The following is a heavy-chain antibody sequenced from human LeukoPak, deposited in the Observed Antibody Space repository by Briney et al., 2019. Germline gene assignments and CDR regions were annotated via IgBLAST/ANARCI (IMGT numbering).Heavy chain of an antibody. J-gene: IGHJ3*02. V-gene: IGHV4-59*01. CDR1: GDSISLFY. CDR3: ARDRRKTSVLRYFDWPHDAFDI. CDR2: IHYSGRT. D-gene: IGHD3-9*01. Sequence: SETLSLTCIVSGDSISLFYWSWIRQPPGKGLEWIGYIHYSGRTNYNPSLKSRVTMSLDTSKNHFSLKLRSVTAADTAVYYCARDRRKTSVLRYFDWPHDAFDIWGQGTMVAVSS.